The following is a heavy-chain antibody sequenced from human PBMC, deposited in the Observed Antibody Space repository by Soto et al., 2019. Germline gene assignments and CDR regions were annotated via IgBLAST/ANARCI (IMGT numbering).Heavy chain of an antibody. V-gene: IGHV2-5*02. D-gene: IGHD2-15*01. Sequence: SGPTLVNPTQTLTLTCTFSGFSLSTHGVGVGWVRQPAGKALEWLALIYWDDDKRYSASLKSRLTITKDTSKNQVVLTMTNMDPVDTATYYCAHRPSYCSGGSCYSGFDYWGQGTLVTVSS. CDR1: GFSLSTHGVG. CDR2: IYWDDDK. CDR3: AHRPSYCSGGSCYSGFDY. J-gene: IGHJ4*02.